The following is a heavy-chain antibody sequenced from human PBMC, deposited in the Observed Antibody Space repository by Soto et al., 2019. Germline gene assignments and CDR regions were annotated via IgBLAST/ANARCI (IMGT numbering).Heavy chain of an antibody. CDR1: GFTFDDYA. CDR2: ISWNSGSI. CDR3: AKDIGYCSGGSCYSLDY. V-gene: IGHV3-9*01. D-gene: IGHD2-15*01. J-gene: IGHJ4*02. Sequence: EVQLVESGGGLVQPGRSPRLSCAASGFTFDDYAMHWVRQAPGKGLEWVSGISWNSGSIGYADSVKGRFTISRDNAKKSLYLQMNSLRAEDTALYYCAKDIGYCSGGSCYSLDYWGQGTLVTVSS.